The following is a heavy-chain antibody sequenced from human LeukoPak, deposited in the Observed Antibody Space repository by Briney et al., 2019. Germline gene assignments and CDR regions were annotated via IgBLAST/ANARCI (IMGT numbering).Heavy chain of an antibody. J-gene: IGHJ4*02. CDR3: ARDWRLDY. CDR2: IKPDGSVI. Sequence: GGSLRLSCAASGFTFSNYWMAWVRQAPGRGLEWVASIKPDGSVIYYGDSVKGRFTLSRDNTKNALHLQMNSLRAEDTAMYYCARDWRLDYWGQGTLVTVSS. D-gene: IGHD3-3*01. CDR1: GFTFSNYW. V-gene: IGHV3-7*01.